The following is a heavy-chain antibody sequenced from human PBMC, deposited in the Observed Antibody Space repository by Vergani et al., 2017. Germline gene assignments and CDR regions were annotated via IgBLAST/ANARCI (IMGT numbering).Heavy chain of an antibody. Sequence: QVQLQESGPGLVKPSETLSLTCTVSGGSISSYYWSWIRQPPGKGLEWIGYIYYSGSTNYNPSLKSRVTRSVDTYKNQFSRKLSSVTAADTDVYYCARGRVATTVTTKVMYGFDPWGQGTLVTVSA. CDR3: ARGRVATTVTTKVMYGFDP. V-gene: IGHV4-59*01. CDR1: GGSISSYY. D-gene: IGHD4-17*01. CDR2: IYYSGST. J-gene: IGHJ5*02.